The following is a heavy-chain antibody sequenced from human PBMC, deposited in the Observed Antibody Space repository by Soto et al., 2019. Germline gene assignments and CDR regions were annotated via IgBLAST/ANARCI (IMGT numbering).Heavy chain of an antibody. J-gene: IGHJ4*02. CDR1: GFTFSSYS. D-gene: IGHD3-10*01. CDR3: ARANYYGSPGGFGH. Sequence: EVQLVESGGGLVQPGGSLRLSCAASGFTFSSYSMNWVRQAPGKGLEWVSYISSSSSTIYYADSVKGRFTISRDNAKNSLYLQMDSLGAEDTAVYYCARANYYGSPGGFGHWGQGTLVTVSS. V-gene: IGHV3-48*01. CDR2: ISSSSSTI.